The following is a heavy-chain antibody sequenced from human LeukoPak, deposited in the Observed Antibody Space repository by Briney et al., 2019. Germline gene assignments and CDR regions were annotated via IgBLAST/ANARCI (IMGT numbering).Heavy chain of an antibody. J-gene: IGHJ3*02. CDR2: ISGSGGST. V-gene: IGHV3-23*01. CDR3: AKDSGSGSYYSADAFDI. D-gene: IGHD3-10*01. CDR1: GFTFSSYA. Sequence: GGSLRLSCAASGFTFSSYAMSWVRQAPGKGLEWVSGISGSGGSTYYADSVRGRFTISRDNSKNTLYVQMNSLRAEDTAVYYWAKDSGSGSYYSADAFDIWGQGTMVTVSS.